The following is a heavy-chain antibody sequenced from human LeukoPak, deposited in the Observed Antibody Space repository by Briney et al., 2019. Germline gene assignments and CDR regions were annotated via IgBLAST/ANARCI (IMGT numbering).Heavy chain of an antibody. Sequence: GASVKVSCKASGYTFTGYYMHWVRQAPGQGLEWMGWISAYNGNTNYAQRLQGRVTMTTDTSTSTAYMELRSLRSDDTAVYYCARHPIVLMVYAIPYFDYWGQGTLVTVSS. CDR2: ISAYNGNT. J-gene: IGHJ4*02. CDR1: GYTFTGYY. V-gene: IGHV1-18*04. CDR3: ARHPIVLMVYAIPYFDY. D-gene: IGHD2-8*01.